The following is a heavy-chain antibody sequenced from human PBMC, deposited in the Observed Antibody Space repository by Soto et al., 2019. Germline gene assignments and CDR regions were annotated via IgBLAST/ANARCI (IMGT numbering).Heavy chain of an antibody. CDR2: ISSSSSYI. V-gene: IGHV3-21*01. D-gene: IGHD4-17*01. J-gene: IGHJ4*02. Sequence: EVRLVESGGGLVKPGGSLRLSCAASGFTFSSYSMNWVRQAPGKGLEWVSSISSSSSYIYYADSVKGRFTISRDNAKNSLYLQMNSLRAEDTAVYYCARGGLRWEDLDYWGQGTLVTVSS. CDR1: GFTFSSYS. CDR3: ARGGLRWEDLDY.